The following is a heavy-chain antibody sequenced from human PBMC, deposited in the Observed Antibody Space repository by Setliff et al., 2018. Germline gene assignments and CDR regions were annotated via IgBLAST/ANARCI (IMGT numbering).Heavy chain of an antibody. CDR2: IIPIFGTA. CDR3: ARVTPDYYYYYGMDV. CDR1: GYTFTSYY. V-gene: IGHV1-69*06. Sequence: ASVKVSCKASGYTFTSYYMHWVRQAPGQGLEWMGGIIPIFGTANYAQKFQGRVTITADKSTSTAYMELSSLRSEDTAVYYCARVTPDYYYYYGMDVWGQGTTVTVSS. J-gene: IGHJ6*02.